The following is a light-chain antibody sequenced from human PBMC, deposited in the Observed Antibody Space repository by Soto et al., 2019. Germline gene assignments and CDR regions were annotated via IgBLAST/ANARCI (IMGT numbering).Light chain of an antibody. J-gene: IGLJ2*01. Sequence: QSALTQPASVSGSPGQSITISCTGTSSDVGSYNLVSWYQQHPGKAPKLMIYEGSKRPSGVSNRFSGSKSGNTASLTISGLQAEDEADYYCGSYAGSSVVFGGGTKLTVL. CDR2: EGS. V-gene: IGLV2-23*01. CDR3: GSYAGSSVV. CDR1: SSDVGSYNL.